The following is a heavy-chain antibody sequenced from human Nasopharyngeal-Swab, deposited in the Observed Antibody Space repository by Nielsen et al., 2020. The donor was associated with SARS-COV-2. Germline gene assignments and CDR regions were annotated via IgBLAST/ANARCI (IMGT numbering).Heavy chain of an antibody. Sequence: GGSLRLSCQGSGYSFTSYWIGWVRQMPGKGLEWMGIIYAGDSETRYSPSFQGQVTISADRSISTAYLQWSSLKASDTAMYYCARAVVVTNDAFDIWGQGTMVTVSS. CDR2: IYAGDSET. CDR1: GYSFTSYW. D-gene: IGHD3-22*01. J-gene: IGHJ3*02. CDR3: ARAVVVTNDAFDI. V-gene: IGHV5-51*01.